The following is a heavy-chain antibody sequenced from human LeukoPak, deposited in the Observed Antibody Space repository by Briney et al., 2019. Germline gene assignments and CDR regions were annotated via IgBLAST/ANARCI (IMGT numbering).Heavy chain of an antibody. Sequence: GGSLRLSCAASEFTFSSYAMNWVRHAPGRGLEWVSSISSSGGSIFYADSVKGRFTISRDNAKNSLYLQMDSLRGEDTAVYYCARRFCTSTTCDALEFWGQGTLVTVSS. J-gene: IGHJ4*02. CDR2: ISSSGGSI. CDR1: EFTFSSYA. CDR3: ARRFCTSTTCDALEF. V-gene: IGHV3-21*01. D-gene: IGHD2-2*01.